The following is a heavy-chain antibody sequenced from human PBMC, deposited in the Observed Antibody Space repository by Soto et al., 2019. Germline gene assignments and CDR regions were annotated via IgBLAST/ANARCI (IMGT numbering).Heavy chain of an antibody. J-gene: IGHJ6*01. Sequence: QVQLVESGGGVVQPGRSLRLSCAASGFTFSSYGMHWVRQAPGKGLEWVAVIWYDGSNKYYADSVKGRFTISGDNSKNTLYLQMDRLRAEDTGVYYCARDAGWDTMVRDGMAVWGQGTTVTVSS. CDR2: IWYDGSNK. CDR3: ARDAGWDTMVRDGMAV. D-gene: IGHD3-10*01. V-gene: IGHV3-33*01. CDR1: GFTFSSYG.